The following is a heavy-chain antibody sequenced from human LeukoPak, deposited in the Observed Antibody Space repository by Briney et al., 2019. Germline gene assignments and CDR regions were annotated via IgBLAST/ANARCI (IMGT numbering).Heavy chain of an antibody. Sequence: ASVKVSCKASGYTFTSYGISWVRQAPGQGLEWMGWISAYNGNTNYAQKLQGRVTMTTDTSTSTAYMELRSLRSEDTAVYYCARTPIATALHWYFDLWGRGTLVTVSS. D-gene: IGHD4-11*01. CDR1: GYTFTSYG. CDR2: ISAYNGNT. V-gene: IGHV1-18*01. J-gene: IGHJ2*01. CDR3: ARTPIATALHWYFDL.